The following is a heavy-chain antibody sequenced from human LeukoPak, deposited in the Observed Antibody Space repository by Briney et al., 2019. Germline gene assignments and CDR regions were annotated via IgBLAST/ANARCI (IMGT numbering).Heavy chain of an antibody. V-gene: IGHV1-18*01. CDR2: INTHNGDA. CDR1: GYTFASFG. CDR3: ARDGYRLSGYFYYMDV. D-gene: IGHD2-2*03. Sequence: ASVKVSCKASGYTFASFGITWVRQAPGQGLEWMGWINTHNGDANYAQKLQGRVTMTTDTSTSTAYMELRSLRSDDTAVYYCARDGYRLSGYFYYMDVWGKGTTVTVSS. J-gene: IGHJ6*03.